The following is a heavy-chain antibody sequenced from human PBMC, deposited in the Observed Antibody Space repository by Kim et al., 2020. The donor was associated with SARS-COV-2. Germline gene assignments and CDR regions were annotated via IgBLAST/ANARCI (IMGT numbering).Heavy chain of an antibody. Sequence: GGSLRLSCGALGLTLINNAMNWVRQAPGKGLEWVAVISYDGRLKYYADFVKGKSTVPRASSHKTWNLQLRSLRLEETVLYYCGNSSAFFWFVGGLNAF. CDR3: GNSSAFFWFVGGLNAF. J-gene: IGHJ3*01. V-gene: IGHV3-30*18. D-gene: IGHD3-10*01. CDR1: GLTLINNA. CDR2: ISYDGRLK.